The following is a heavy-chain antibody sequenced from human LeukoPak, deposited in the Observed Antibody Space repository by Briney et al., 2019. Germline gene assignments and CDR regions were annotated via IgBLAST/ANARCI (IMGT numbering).Heavy chain of an antibody. CDR1: GFTFDDYG. D-gene: IGHD3-22*01. V-gene: IGHV3-20*04. Sequence: GGSLRLSCAASGFTFDDYGMSWVRQAPGKGLEWVSGINWNGGSTVYADSVKGRFTISRENAKNSLYVKMNSLRAEDTALYYCARADYYDSSGFIDYWGQGTLVTVSS. CDR3: ARADYYDSSGFIDY. CDR2: INWNGGST. J-gene: IGHJ4*02.